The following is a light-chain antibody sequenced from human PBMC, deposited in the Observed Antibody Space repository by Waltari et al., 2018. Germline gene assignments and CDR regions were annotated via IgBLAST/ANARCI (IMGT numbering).Light chain of an antibody. CDR1: QYISDY. CDR3: QQSKNAPLT. V-gene: IGKV1-39*01. Sequence: DIQMTQSPSSLSASVGDRVSIACRSSQYISDYLNWSQQKPGKSPKLLISAASSLQSGVPSRFSGSWSGTVFTLTISNLQPEDFATYYCQQSKNAPLTFGGGTRVEI. J-gene: IGKJ4*01. CDR2: AAS.